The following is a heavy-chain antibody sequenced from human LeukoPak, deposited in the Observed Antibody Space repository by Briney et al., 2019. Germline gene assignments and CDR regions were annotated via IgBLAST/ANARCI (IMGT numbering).Heavy chain of an antibody. CDR2: IKQDGSEK. Sequence: QAGGSLRLSCAASGFTFSSYAMSWVRQAPGKGLEWVANIKQDGSEKYYVDSVKGRFTISRDNAKNSLYLQMNSLRAEDTAVYYCARERVTQVGAFDIWGQGTMVTVAS. CDR1: GFTFSSYA. V-gene: IGHV3-7*01. D-gene: IGHD2-21*02. CDR3: ARERVTQVGAFDI. J-gene: IGHJ3*02.